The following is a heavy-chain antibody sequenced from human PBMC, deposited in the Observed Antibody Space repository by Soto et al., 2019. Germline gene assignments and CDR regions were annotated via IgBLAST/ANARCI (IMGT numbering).Heavy chain of an antibody. CDR3: ANLYGDYDVVDY. CDR1: GFTFSSYA. J-gene: IGHJ4*02. Sequence: GGSLRLSCAASGFTFSSYAMSWVRQAPGKGLEWVSAISGSGGSTYYADSVKGRFTISRDNSKNTLYLQMNSLRAEDTAVYYCANLYGDYDVVDYWGQGTLVTVSS. D-gene: IGHD4-17*01. V-gene: IGHV3-23*01. CDR2: ISGSGGST.